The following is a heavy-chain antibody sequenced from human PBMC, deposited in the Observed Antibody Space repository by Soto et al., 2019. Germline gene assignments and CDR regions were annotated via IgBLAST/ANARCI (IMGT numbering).Heavy chain of an antibody. CDR1: GGTFSSYA. CDR3: ARLITMVRGVTRGPYYYGMDV. D-gene: IGHD3-10*01. V-gene: IGHV1-69*13. CDR2: IIPIFGTA. Sequence: SVKVSCKASGGTFSSYAISWVRQAPGQGLEWMGGIIPIFGTANYAQKFQGRVTITADESTSTAYMELSSLRSEDTAVYYCARLITMVRGVTRGPYYYGMDVWGQGTTVTVSS. J-gene: IGHJ6*02.